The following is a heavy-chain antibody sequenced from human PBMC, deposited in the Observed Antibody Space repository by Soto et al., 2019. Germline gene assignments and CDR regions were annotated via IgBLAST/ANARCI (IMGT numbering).Heavy chain of an antibody. D-gene: IGHD2-15*01. Sequence: VQLLGSGGGLVQPGGSLRLSCAASGFTFSSYAMSWVRQAPGKGLEWVSAISGSGGSTYYADSVKGRFTISRDNSKNTLYLQMNSLRAEDTAVYYCAKDSIVVVVAATSFDYWGQGTLVTVSS. CDR1: GFTFSSYA. V-gene: IGHV3-23*01. J-gene: IGHJ4*02. CDR2: ISGSGGST. CDR3: AKDSIVVVVAATSFDY.